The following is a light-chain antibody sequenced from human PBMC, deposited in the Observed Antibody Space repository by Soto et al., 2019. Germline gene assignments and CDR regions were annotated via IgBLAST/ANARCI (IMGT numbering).Light chain of an antibody. J-gene: IGKJ4*01. CDR1: QAVYNY. CDR2: AAS. CDR3: QKFSAVPT. V-gene: IGKV1-27*01. Sequence: DIQMTQSPSSLSASVGDRVTITCRASQAVYNYLAWYQQKPGKVPTLLISAASTLQSGVPSRFSGSGSGTDFTLTISSLQPEDVATYYCQKFSAVPTFGGGTKVEI.